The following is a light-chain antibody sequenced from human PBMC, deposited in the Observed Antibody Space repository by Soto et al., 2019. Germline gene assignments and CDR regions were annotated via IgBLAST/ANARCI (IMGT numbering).Light chain of an antibody. J-gene: IGKJ4*01. V-gene: IGKV2-28*01. CDR3: MQALQTPLT. Sequence: DIVMTQSPLSLPVTPGEPASISCRSSQSLLHSNGYNYLDWYLQKPGQPPQLLIYLGSNRASGVPDRFSGSGSGTDFTLKISRVEAEDVGVYYCMQALQTPLTFGGGTKVDI. CDR1: QSLLHSNGYNY. CDR2: LGS.